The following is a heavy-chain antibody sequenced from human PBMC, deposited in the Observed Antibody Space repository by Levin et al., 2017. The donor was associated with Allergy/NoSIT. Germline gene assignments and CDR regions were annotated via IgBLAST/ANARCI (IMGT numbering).Heavy chain of an antibody. D-gene: IGHD4-17*01. CDR1: CFPFLHFA. Sequence: PGGSLRLSCAASCFPFLHFALRLFRPAPGKGLDWVSAITNSGRPYSSDSVKGRFTVSRDNSKNTLYLQMNSLRADDTAVYYCAKEMTTVIPVFDYWGQGTLVTVSS. V-gene: IGHV3-23*01. J-gene: IGHJ4*02. CDR2: ITNSGRP. CDR3: AKEMTTVIPVFDY.